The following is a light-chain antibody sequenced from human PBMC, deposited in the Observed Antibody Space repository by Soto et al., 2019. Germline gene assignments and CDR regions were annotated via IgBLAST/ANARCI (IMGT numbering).Light chain of an antibody. CDR3: QQYNSYSLWT. CDR2: KAS. J-gene: IGKJ1*01. CDR1: QSISSW. Sequence: DIQMTQSPSTLSASVGDRVTITCRASQSISSWLAWYQQKPGKAPKLLIYKASSLESGVPSRFSGSGSGTELTLTISSLQPDDFATYYCQQYNSYSLWTFGQGTKVEIK. V-gene: IGKV1-5*03.